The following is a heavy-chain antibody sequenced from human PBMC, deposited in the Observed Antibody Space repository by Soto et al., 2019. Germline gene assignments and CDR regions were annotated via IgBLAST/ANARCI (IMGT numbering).Heavy chain of an antibody. J-gene: IGHJ4*02. Sequence: QVQLVESGGGVVQPGTSLRVSCAVSGFNFNNFAMHWVRQAPGKGLEWVAVLSSDGSHEYYADSVRGRFTFSRDNSKNTLYLTMNTLRPEDTAVYYCVRGEIYSAAGASYYDFENWGQGPQVPVSS. V-gene: IGHV3-30*03. D-gene: IGHD3-22*01. CDR2: LSSDGSHE. CDR3: VRGEIYSAAGASYYDFEN. CDR1: GFNFNNFA.